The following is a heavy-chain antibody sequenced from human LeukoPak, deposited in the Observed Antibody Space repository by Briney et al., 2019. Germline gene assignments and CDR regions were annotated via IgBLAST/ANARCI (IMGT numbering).Heavy chain of an antibody. V-gene: IGHV1-3*03. D-gene: IGHD6-19*01. CDR3: ARVVRYSSGPLTDLLPYYFDY. CDR2: INAGNGNT. J-gene: IGHJ4*02. CDR1: GYTFTSYA. Sequence: GASVKVSCKASGYTFTSYAMHWVRHAPGQRLEWMGWINAGNGNTKYSQEFQGRVTITRDTSASAVYMELSSLRSDDMAVYYCARVVRYSSGPLTDLLPYYFDYWGQGTLVTVSS.